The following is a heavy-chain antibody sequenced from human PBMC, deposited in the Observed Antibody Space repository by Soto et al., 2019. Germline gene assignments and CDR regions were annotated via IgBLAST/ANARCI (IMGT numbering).Heavy chain of an antibody. Sequence: NPSETLSLTCTVSGASISSGDYYWSWIRQPPGKGLEWIGYIYHSGRTYYNPSLKSRVAISLDTSENQFSLKVSSVTAADTAVYYCARIGGYHGPLDYWGQGTPVTVSS. CDR2: IYHSGRT. J-gene: IGHJ4*02. CDR3: ARIGGYHGPLDY. V-gene: IGHV4-30-4*02. CDR1: GASISSGDYY. D-gene: IGHD2-15*01.